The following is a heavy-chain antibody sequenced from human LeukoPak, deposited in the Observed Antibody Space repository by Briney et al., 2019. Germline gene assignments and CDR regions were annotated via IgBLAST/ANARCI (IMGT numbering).Heavy chain of an antibody. Sequence: SETLSLTCTVSGGSISSYYWSWIRQPPGKGLEWIGFIYTSGSTNYNPSLKSRVTISVDTSKNQFSLKLSSVTAADTAVYYCARATYYDYVWGSYRYSGFDPWGQGTLVTDSS. CDR2: IYTSGST. J-gene: IGHJ5*02. V-gene: IGHV4-4*09. CDR3: ARATYYDYVWGSYRYSGFDP. D-gene: IGHD3-16*02. CDR1: GGSISSYY.